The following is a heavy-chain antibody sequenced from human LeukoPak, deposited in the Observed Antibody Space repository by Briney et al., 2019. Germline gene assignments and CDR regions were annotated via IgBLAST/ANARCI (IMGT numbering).Heavy chain of an antibody. CDR1: GGSISSGDYY. J-gene: IGHJ6*03. CDR2: IYYSGST. CDR3: ARVGGHSNSHYYYYVDV. Sequence: SETLSLTCTVSGGSISSGDYYWSWIRQPPGKGLEWIGYIYYSGSTYYNPSLKSRVTISVDTSKNQFSLKLSSVTAADTAVYYCARVGGHSNSHYYYYVDVWGKGTTVTVSS. D-gene: IGHD4-11*01. V-gene: IGHV4-30-4*08.